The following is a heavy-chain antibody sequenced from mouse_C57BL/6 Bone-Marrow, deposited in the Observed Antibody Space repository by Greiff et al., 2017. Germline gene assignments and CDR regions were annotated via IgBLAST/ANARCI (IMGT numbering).Heavy chain of an antibody. V-gene: IGHV1-55*01. D-gene: IGHD2-4*01. Sequence: VQLQQPGAELVKPGASVKMSCKASGYTFTSYWITWVKQRPGQGLEWIGDIYPGSGSTNYNEKFKSKATLTVDTSSSTAYMQLSSLTSEDSAVYYCARLNYDYVAWLAYWGQGTLVTVSA. J-gene: IGHJ3*01. CDR3: ARLNYDYVAWLAY. CDR1: GYTFTSYW. CDR2: IYPGSGST.